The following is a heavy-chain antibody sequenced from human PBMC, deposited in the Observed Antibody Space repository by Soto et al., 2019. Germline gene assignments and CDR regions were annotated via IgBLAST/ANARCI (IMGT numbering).Heavy chain of an antibody. D-gene: IGHD3-10*01. CDR1: GFSFDDYA. CDR3: VKNSGWFNS. V-gene: IGHV3-43D*04. Sequence: GGSLRLSCAASGFSFDDYAMYWVRQGPGKGLEWVSLISWDGGSTYYADSVKGRFTISRDNSKNSLYLQMNSLRAEDTALYYCVKNSGWFNSWGQGTPVTVSS. CDR2: ISWDGGST. J-gene: IGHJ5*01.